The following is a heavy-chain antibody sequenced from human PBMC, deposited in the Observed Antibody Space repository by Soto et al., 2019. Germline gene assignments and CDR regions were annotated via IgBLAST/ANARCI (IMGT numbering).Heavy chain of an antibody. CDR3: ARGRVEDSSGWATYFDY. CDR1: GFTFSGYS. Sequence: EVQLVESGGDLVQPGGSRRLSCAASGFTFSGYSMFWVRQAPGKALEYVSAINTNGVNTFYAKSVKGRFTISRDNSKNTMYLQMGSLRAEDMAVYYCARGRVEDSSGWATYFDYWGQGTLVTVSS. D-gene: IGHD6-19*01. J-gene: IGHJ4*02. V-gene: IGHV3-64*01. CDR2: INTNGVNT.